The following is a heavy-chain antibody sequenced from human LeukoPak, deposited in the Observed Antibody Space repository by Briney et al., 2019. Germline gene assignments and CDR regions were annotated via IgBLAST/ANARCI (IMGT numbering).Heavy chain of an antibody. V-gene: IGHV4-59*01. CDR3: ARLNRPAMRRRESPYYYDSSGYYYDY. CDR1: GGSISSYY. CDR2: IYYSGST. J-gene: IGHJ4*02. D-gene: IGHD3-22*01. Sequence: SETLSLTCTVSGGSISSYYWSWIRQPPGKGLEWIGYIYYSGSTNYSPSLKSRVTISVDTSKNQFSLKLSSVTAADTAVYYCARLNRPAMRRRESPYYYDSSGYYYDYWGQGTLVTVSS.